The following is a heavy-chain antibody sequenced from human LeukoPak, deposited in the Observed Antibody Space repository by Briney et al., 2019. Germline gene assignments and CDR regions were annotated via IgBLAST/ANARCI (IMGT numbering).Heavy chain of an antibody. D-gene: IGHD3-22*01. Sequence: GGSLRLSCAASAFTFSSYAMSWVRQAPGKGVEWVSAISGSGGSTYYADSVKGRFTISRDNSNDTLYLQMNSLRAEDTAVYYCAKDLTYYYDIAGYGYDYWGQGTLVTVSS. CDR3: AKDLTYYYDIAGYGYDY. V-gene: IGHV3-23*01. CDR2: ISGSGGST. J-gene: IGHJ4*02. CDR1: AFTFSSYA.